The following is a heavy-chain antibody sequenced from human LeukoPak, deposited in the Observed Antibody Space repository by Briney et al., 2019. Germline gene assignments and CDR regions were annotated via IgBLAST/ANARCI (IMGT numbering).Heavy chain of an antibody. CDR3: ARDGLQQFGLHYFDY. V-gene: IGHV4-59*01. CDR2: LFHSGST. D-gene: IGHD5-24*01. CDR1: GGSFNTYY. J-gene: IGHJ4*02. Sequence: PSEPLSLTCTVSGGSFNTYYWSCLRQPPGKGLKWIGYLFHSGSTAYNPSLKSRDTMLVDTYTTQFSLELTSVTAADTAVYYCARDGLQQFGLHYFDYWGQGALVTVSS.